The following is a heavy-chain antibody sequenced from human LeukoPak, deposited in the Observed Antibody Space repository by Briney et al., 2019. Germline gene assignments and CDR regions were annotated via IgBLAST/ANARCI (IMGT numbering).Heavy chain of an antibody. Sequence: SETLSLTCAVYGGSFSGYYWSWIRQPPGKGLEWIGEINHSGSTNYNPSLKSRVTISVDTSKNQFSLKLSSVTAADTAAYYCAREIAAAGIRYFDYWGQGTLVTVSS. D-gene: IGHD6-13*01. CDR2: INHSGST. CDR3: AREIAAAGIRYFDY. CDR1: GGSFSGYY. J-gene: IGHJ4*02. V-gene: IGHV4-34*01.